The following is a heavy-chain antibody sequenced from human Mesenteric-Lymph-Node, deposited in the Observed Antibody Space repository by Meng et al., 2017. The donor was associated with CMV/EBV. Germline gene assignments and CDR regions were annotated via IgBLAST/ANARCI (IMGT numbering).Heavy chain of an antibody. V-gene: IGHV3-15*01. Sequence: GESLKISCAGSGFTFNNAWMSWVRQAPGKGLEWVGRIKSKTDGGTTDYAAPVEGRFTISRDDSKTTLYLQINSVKTEDTAVYYCTTTYYYDSSGDGYFHHWGQGTLVTVSS. D-gene: IGHD3-22*01. J-gene: IGHJ1*01. CDR1: GFTFNNAW. CDR2: IKSKTDGGTT. CDR3: TTTYYYDSSGDGYFHH.